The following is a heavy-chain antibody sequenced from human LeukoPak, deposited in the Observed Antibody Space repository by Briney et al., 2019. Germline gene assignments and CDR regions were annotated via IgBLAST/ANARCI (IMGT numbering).Heavy chain of an antibody. CDR2: INLKSGNT. J-gene: IGHJ4*02. D-gene: IGHD2-15*01. V-gene: IGHV1-8*03. CDR3: TRVDGSPDY. CDR1: RYTFTSYD. Sequence: ASVKVSCKASRYTFTSYDINWVRQATGQGLEWMGWINLKSGNTGHAQKFQGRVTITRDTSISTVYLELSSLRSEDTALYFCTRVDGSPDYWGQGTLVTVS.